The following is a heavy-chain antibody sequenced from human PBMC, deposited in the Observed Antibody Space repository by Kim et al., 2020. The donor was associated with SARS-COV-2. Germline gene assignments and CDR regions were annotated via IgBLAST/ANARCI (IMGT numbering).Heavy chain of an antibody. CDR2: IYTSGST. V-gene: IGHV4-4*07. CDR1: GGSISSYY. J-gene: IGHJ6*02. Sequence: SETLSLTCTVSGGSISSYYWSWIRQPAGKGLEWIGRIYTSGSTNYNPSLKSRVTMSVDTSKNQFSLKLSSVTAADTAVYYCARDHVANIAAENYYYYGMDVWGQGTTVTVSS. CDR3: ARDHVANIAAENYYYYGMDV. D-gene: IGHD6-13*01.